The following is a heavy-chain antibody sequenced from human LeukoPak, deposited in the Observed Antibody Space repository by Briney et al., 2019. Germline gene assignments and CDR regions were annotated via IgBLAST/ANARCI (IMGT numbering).Heavy chain of an antibody. Sequence: SGTLSLTCAVDGGSFSGYYWSWIRQPPGKGLEWIGEINHSGSTNYNPSLKSRVTISVDTSKNQFSLKLSSVTAADTAVYYCARGLAYSSSSPFYYWVQGTLVTVSS. CDR2: INHSGST. D-gene: IGHD6-6*01. V-gene: IGHV4-34*01. CDR1: GGSFSGYY. J-gene: IGHJ4*02. CDR3: ARGLAYSSSSPFYY.